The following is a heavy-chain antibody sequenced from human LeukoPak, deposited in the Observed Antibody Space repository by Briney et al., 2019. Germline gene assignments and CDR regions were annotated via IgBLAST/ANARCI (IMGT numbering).Heavy chain of an antibody. Sequence: GGSLRLSCVASGFTFSTYWMHCVRHAPGKGLLWVSRISGDGSSKKYADSLKRRFTISRDNAKNTLYLQMSSLRAEDTAVYFCARASTTVPNLLDNWGQGTLVTVSS. J-gene: IGHJ4*02. CDR2: ISGDGSSK. V-gene: IGHV3-74*03. CDR3: ARASTTVPNLLDN. CDR1: GFTFSTYW. D-gene: IGHD4-17*01.